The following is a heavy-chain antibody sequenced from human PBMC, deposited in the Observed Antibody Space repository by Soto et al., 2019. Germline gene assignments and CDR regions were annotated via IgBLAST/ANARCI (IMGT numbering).Heavy chain of an antibody. D-gene: IGHD1-26*01. CDR3: ARDSKSGSYLFPETHDDAFDI. CDR1: GYTFTSYG. V-gene: IGHV1-18*01. J-gene: IGHJ3*02. CDR2: ISAYNGNT. Sequence: ASVKVSFKASGYTFTSYGISWVRQAPGQGLEWMGWISAYNGNTNYAQKLQGRVTMTTDTSTSTAYMELRSLRSDDTAVYYCARDSKSGSYLFPETHDDAFDIWGQGTMVTVSS.